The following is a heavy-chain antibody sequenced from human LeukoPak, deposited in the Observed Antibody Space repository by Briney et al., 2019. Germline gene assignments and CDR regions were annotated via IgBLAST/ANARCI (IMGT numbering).Heavy chain of an antibody. Sequence: GASVKVSCKVSGYTLTELSMHWVRQAPGKGLEWMGGFDPEDGETIYAQKFQGRVTMTEDTSTDTAYMELRGLRSDDTAVYYCARVDPTVKPTIDYWGQGALVIVSS. CDR2: FDPEDGET. CDR1: GYTLTELS. D-gene: IGHD4-11*01. V-gene: IGHV1-24*01. CDR3: ARVDPTVKPTIDY. J-gene: IGHJ4*02.